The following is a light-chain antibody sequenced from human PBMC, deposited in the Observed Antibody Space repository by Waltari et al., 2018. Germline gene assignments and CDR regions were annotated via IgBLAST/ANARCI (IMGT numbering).Light chain of an antibody. CDR1: QSVSSY. CDR2: DAS. V-gene: IGKV3-11*01. CDR3: QQRSTGGT. Sequence: EIVLTQSTATLSLSPGERATLSCRASQSVSSYLAWYQQKPGQAPRLLIYDASNRATGIPARFSGSGSGTDFTLTISSLEPEDFAVYYCQQRSTGGTFGQGTKLEIK. J-gene: IGKJ2*02.